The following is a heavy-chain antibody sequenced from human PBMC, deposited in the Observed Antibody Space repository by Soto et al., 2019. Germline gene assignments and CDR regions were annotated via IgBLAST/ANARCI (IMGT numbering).Heavy chain of an antibody. CDR3: ARRGMVAPFGYFDY. V-gene: IGHV1-18*01. J-gene: IGHJ4*02. Sequence: ASVKVSCKASGYTFTSYGISWVRQAPGQGLEWMGWISAYNGNTNYAQKLQGRVTMTTNTSTTTAYMELRSLRSDDTAVYYCARRGMVAPFGYFDYWGQGTLVTVSS. D-gene: IGHD2-15*01. CDR2: ISAYNGNT. CDR1: GYTFTSYG.